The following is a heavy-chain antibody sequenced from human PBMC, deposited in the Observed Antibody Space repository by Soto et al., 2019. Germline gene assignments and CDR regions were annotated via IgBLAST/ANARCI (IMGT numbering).Heavy chain of an antibody. V-gene: IGHV3-23*01. D-gene: IGHD3-10*01. J-gene: IGHJ4*02. Sequence: GGSLRLSCAASGFTFSSYAMSWVRQAPGKGLEWVSAISGSGGSTYYADSVKGRFTISRDNSKNTLYLQMNSLRAEDTAVYYCAKPGRVRFGEPTHDYWGQGTLVTVSS. CDR1: GFTFSSYA. CDR2: ISGSGGST. CDR3: AKPGRVRFGEPTHDY.